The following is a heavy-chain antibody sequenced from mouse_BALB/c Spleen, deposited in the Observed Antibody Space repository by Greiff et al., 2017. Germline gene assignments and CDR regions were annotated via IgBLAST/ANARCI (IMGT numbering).Heavy chain of an antibody. J-gene: IGHJ3*01. D-gene: IGHD2-3*01. V-gene: IGHV14-3*02. CDR1: GFNIKDTY. CDR3: ASDGYFAY. Sequence: VQLQQSGAELVKPGASVKLSCTASGFNIKDTYMHWVKQRPEQGLEWIGRIDPANGNTKYDPKFQGQATITADTSSNTAYLQLSSLTYEDTAVYYCASDGYFAYWGQGTLVTVSA. CDR2: IDPANGNT.